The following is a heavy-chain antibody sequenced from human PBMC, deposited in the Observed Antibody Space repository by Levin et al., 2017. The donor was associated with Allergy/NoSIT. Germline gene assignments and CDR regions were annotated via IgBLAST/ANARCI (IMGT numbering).Heavy chain of an antibody. J-gene: IGHJ4*02. CDR1: GGSFNDYY. CDR3: ARGQLYDILTGYYMFDY. D-gene: IGHD3-9*01. CDR2: INHRGRT. V-gene: IGHV4-34*01. Sequence: AGGSLRLSCVAYGGSFNDYYWSWIRQSPGKGLEWIGEINHRGRTNYNPSLTSLKSRVTISVDASKNQFSLTLSSVTAADTAMYFCARGQLYDILTGYYMFDYWGQGTQVTVSS.